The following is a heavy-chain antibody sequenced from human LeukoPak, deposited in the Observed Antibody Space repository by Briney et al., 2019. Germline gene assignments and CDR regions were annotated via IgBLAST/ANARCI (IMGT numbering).Heavy chain of an antibody. V-gene: IGHV3-48*04. J-gene: IGHJ4*02. CDR3: ARDQLRYSGSYSLAY. Sequence: SGGSLRLSCAASGFTFSSYGMHWVRQAPGKGLEWVSYISSSGSTIYYADSVKGRFTISRDNAKNSLYLQMNSLRAEDTAVYYCARDQLRYSGSYSLAYWGQGTLVTVSS. D-gene: IGHD1-26*01. CDR1: GFTFSSYG. CDR2: ISSSGSTI.